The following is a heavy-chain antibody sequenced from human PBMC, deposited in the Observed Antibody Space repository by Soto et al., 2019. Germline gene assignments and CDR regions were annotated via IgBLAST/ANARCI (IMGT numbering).Heavy chain of an antibody. J-gene: IGHJ6*02. Sequence: SETLSHTWPFSCASIRSSTFYLGFLLQPPGKGLESIANIYYDGSTYYNPSLKSRVTISVDRSKNQFSLKLSSVTAADTAVYYCARAHYGDYGYGMDVWGQGTTVTVSS. V-gene: IGHV4-39*07. CDR1: CASIRSSTFY. CDR2: IYYDGST. CDR3: ARAHYGDYGYGMDV. D-gene: IGHD4-17*01.